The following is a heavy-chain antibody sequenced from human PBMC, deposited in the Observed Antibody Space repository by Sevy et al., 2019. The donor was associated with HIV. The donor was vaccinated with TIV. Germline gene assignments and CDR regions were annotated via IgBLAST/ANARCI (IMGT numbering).Heavy chain of an antibody. CDR3: AREGRLYDSSGYSTDY. CDR1: GFTFSSYW. V-gene: IGHV3-7*01. Sequence: GGSLRLSCAASGFTFSSYWMSWVRQAPGKGLEWVANIKQDGSEKYYVDSVKGRFTISRDNAQNSLYLQMNSLGAEDTAVYYCAREGRLYDSSGYSTDYWGQGTLVTVSS. J-gene: IGHJ4*02. D-gene: IGHD3-22*01. CDR2: IKQDGSEK.